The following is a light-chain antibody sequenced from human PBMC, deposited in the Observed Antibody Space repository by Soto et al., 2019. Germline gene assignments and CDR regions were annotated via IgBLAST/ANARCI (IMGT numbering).Light chain of an antibody. V-gene: IGKV1-5*03. CDR2: KAS. CDR1: QSISSW. CDR3: QQYNSYSLT. Sequence: DIQMTQSPSTLSASVGDRVTITCRASQSISSWLAWYQQKPGKAPKLLIYKASSLESGVPSRFSGSGSGTEYTLTISSLQPGDSATYYCQQYNSYSLTFGGGTKVEIK. J-gene: IGKJ4*01.